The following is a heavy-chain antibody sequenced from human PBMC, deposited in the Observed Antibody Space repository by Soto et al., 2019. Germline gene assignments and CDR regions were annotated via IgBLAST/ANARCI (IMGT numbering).Heavy chain of an antibody. J-gene: IGHJ6*02. V-gene: IGHV1-69*01. CDR1: GVTFSNAA. D-gene: IGHD2-2*02. Sequence: VQVVQSEAEAKKPGSSVKLSCEVSGVTFSNAAFSWVRQAPGQGLEWMGGIIPIFGGAKYAQKFQGRVEITADELTDFLYVEVTSLTIDDTAVYFCARDGQYGHQAIITEYFGMDVWGQGTTVTVS. CDR3: ARDGQYGHQAIITEYFGMDV. CDR2: IIPIFGGA.